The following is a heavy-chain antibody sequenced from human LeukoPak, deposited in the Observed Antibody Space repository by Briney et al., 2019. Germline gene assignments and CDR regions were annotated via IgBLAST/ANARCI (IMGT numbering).Heavy chain of an antibody. V-gene: IGHV3-9*01. CDR2: ISWNSGSI. D-gene: IGHD3-3*01. CDR3: AKGGLMLEWIIDAFDI. Sequence: GRSLRLSCAASGFTFDDYAMHWVRQAPGKGLEWVSGISWNSGSIGYADSVKGRFTISRDNAKNSLYLQMNSLRAEDTAVYYCAKGGLMLEWIIDAFDIWGQGTMVTVSS. J-gene: IGHJ3*02. CDR1: GFTFDDYA.